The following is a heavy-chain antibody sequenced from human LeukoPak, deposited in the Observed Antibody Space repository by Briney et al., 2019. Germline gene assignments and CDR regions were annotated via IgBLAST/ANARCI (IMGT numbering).Heavy chain of an antibody. CDR2: IYHSGST. D-gene: IGHD5-24*01. Sequence: SETLSLTCTVSGYSISSGYYWGWIRQPPGKGLEWIGSIYHSGSTYYNPSLKSRVTISVDTSKNQFSLKLSSVTAADTAVYYCARGQRDGYTLYYMDVWAKGTTVTISS. CDR1: GYSISSGYY. J-gene: IGHJ6*03. CDR3: ARGQRDGYTLYYMDV. V-gene: IGHV4-38-2*02.